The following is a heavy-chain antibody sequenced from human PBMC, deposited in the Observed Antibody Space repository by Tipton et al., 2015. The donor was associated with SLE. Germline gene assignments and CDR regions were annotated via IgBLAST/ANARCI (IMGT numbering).Heavy chain of an antibody. Sequence: LRLSCTVSGGSISSHYWSWIRQAPGKGLEWIGYISNSETTNYNPSLKSRVTISVDTSKNQFSLKLSSVTAADTAVYYCASQATGPYYFDYWGQGTLVTVSS. V-gene: IGHV4-59*08. CDR2: ISNSETT. CDR3: ASQATGPYYFDY. J-gene: IGHJ4*02. CDR1: GGSISSHY.